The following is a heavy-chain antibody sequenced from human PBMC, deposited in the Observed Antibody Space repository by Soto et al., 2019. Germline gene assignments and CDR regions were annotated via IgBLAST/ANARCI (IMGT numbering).Heavy chain of an antibody. J-gene: IGHJ6*02. CDR1: GGTFSSYA. Sequence: SVKVSCKASGGTFSSYAISWVRQAPGQGLEWMGGIIPIFGTANYAQKFQGRVTITADESTSTAYMELSSLRSEDTAVYYCARVGLVEDIVVVPAADYYYYGMDVWGQGTTVTVSS. V-gene: IGHV1-69*13. CDR2: IIPIFGTA. CDR3: ARVGLVEDIVVVPAADYYYYGMDV. D-gene: IGHD2-2*01.